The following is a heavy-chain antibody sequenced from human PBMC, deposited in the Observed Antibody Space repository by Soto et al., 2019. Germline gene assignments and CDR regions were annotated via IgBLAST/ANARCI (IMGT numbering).Heavy chain of an antibody. V-gene: IGHV3-48*01. CDR2: ISSSSSTI. CDR3: ARDWAVAGLPPDY. CDR1: GFTFSSYS. J-gene: IGHJ4*02. D-gene: IGHD6-19*01. Sequence: GGSLRLSCAASGFTFSSYSMNWVRQAPGKGLEWVSYISSSSSTIYYADSVKGRFTISRDNAKNSLYLQMNSLRAEDTAVYYCARDWAVAGLPPDYWGQGTLVTVSS.